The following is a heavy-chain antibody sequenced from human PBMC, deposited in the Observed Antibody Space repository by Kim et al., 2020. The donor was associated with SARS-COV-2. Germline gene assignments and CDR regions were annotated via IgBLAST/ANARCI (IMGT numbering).Heavy chain of an antibody. CDR3: ATGIAAAGTPLTAAFDY. J-gene: IGHJ4*02. D-gene: IGHD6-13*01. CDR2: IYYSGST. CDR1: GGSISSSSYY. V-gene: IGHV4-39*01. Sequence: SETLSLTCTVSGGSISSSSYYWGWIRQPPGKGLEWIGSIYYSGSTYYNPSLKSRVTISVDTSKNQFSLKLSSVTAADTAVYYCATGIAAAGTPLTAAFDYWGQGTLVTVSS.